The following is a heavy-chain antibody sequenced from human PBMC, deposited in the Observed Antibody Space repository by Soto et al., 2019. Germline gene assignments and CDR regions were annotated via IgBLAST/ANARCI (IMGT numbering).Heavy chain of an antibody. CDR1: GCSIANNAYY. CDR3: SRSMTDMVDY. J-gene: IGHJ4*02. D-gene: IGHD2-21*02. Sequence: QLQLQESGPGLAKPSETLSLTCTVSGCSIANNAYYWSWIRQSPGKGLEWIGSIHYSGSTYDNPSLKSRVTISVDTSKNQFSLKLSSVTAADTAVYYCSRSMTDMVDYWGQGTLVIVSP. V-gene: IGHV4-39*01. CDR2: IHYSGST.